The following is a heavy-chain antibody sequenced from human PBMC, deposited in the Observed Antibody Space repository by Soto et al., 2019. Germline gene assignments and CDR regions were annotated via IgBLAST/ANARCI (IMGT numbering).Heavy chain of an antibody. D-gene: IGHD3-22*01. V-gene: IGHV1-69*06. J-gene: IGHJ3*02. CDR3: AIYYDSSGYYPLGAFDI. CDR2: IIPIFGTA. CDR1: GGTFSSYA. Sequence: SVKVSCKASGGTFSSYAISWVRQAPGQGLEWMGGIIPIFGTANYAQKFQGRVTITADKSTSTAYMELSSLRSEDTAVYYCAIYYDSSGYYPLGAFDIWGQGTMVTVSS.